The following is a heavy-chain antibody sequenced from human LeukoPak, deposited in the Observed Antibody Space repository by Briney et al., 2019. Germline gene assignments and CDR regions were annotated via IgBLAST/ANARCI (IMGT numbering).Heavy chain of an antibody. V-gene: IGHV3-33*01. J-gene: IGHJ4*02. Sequence: PERSLRLSCAASGFTFSSYGMHWVRQAPGKGLEWVAVIWYDGSNKYYADSVKGRFTISRDNSKNTLYLQMNSLRAEDTAVYYCASGPYYGKTEFPYYFDYWGQGTLVTVSS. CDR3: ASGPYYGKTEFPYYFDY. CDR2: IWYDGSNK. CDR1: GFTFSSYG. D-gene: IGHD3-10*01.